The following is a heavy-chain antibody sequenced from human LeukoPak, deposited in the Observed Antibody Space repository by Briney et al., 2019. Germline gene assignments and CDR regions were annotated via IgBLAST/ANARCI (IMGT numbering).Heavy chain of an antibody. CDR2: IYYSGST. J-gene: IGHJ6*03. D-gene: IGHD2-2*01. V-gene: IGHV4-59*12. CDR1: GGSISSYY. CDR3: ARGMGSAAKWYYYYYMDV. Sequence: PSETLSLTCTVSGGSISSYYWSWIRQPPGQGLEWIGYIYYSGSTNYNPSLKSRVTMSVDTSKNQFSLKLTSVTAADTAVYYCARGMGSAAKWYYYYYMDVWGKGTTVTVSS.